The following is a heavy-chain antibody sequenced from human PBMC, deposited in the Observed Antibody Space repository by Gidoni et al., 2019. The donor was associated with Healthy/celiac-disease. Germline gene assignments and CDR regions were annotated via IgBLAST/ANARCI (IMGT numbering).Heavy chain of an antibody. D-gene: IGHD2-15*01. CDR3: AREGCSGGSCRGRGYFQH. Sequence: QVQLVESGGGVVQPGRSLRLSCAASGFTFSSHALHWVRQAPGKGLEWVAVISYDGSNKYYADSVKGRFTISRDNSKNTLYLQMNSLRAEDTAVYYCAREGCSGGSCRGRGYFQHWGQGTLVTVSS. CDR2: ISYDGSNK. CDR1: GFTFSSHA. V-gene: IGHV3-30-3*01. J-gene: IGHJ1*01.